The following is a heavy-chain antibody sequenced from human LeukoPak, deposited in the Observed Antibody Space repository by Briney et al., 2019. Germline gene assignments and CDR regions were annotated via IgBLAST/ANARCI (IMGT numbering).Heavy chain of an antibody. Sequence: PGGSLRLSCAASGFTFSSYSMNWVRQAPGKGLEWVSSISSSSSYIYYADSVKGRFTISRDNAKNSLYLQMNSLRAEDTAVYYCAREHILTGFDYWAREPWSPSPQ. CDR2: ISSSSSYI. V-gene: IGHV3-21*01. D-gene: IGHD3-9*01. J-gene: IGHJ4*02. CDR3: AREHILTGFDY. CDR1: GFTFSSYS.